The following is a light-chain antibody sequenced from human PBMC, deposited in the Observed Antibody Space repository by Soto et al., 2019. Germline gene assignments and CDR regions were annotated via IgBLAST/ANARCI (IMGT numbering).Light chain of an antibody. CDR1: QGISSW. CDR2: AAS. V-gene: IGKV1D-12*01. Sequence: DIQMTQSPSSVSASVGDRVTITCRASQGISSWLAWYQQKPGKAPNLLIYAASSLESGVPSRFSGSGSGTDFTLTISSLQSGDFVTYYYQRANTIPFTFGPGTNVDIK. CDR3: QRANTIPFT. J-gene: IGKJ3*01.